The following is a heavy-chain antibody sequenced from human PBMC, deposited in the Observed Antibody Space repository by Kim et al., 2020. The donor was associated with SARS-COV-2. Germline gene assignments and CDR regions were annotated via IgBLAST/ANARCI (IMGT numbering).Heavy chain of an antibody. CDR2: T. J-gene: IGHJ6*02. D-gene: IGHD3-10*01. Sequence: TIYEESAKGRFTISRGNAKNTLYLLMNTLRAEDTAVYYCARGNYHGMDVWGQGTTVTVSS. CDR3: ARGNYHGMDV. V-gene: IGHV3-74*01.